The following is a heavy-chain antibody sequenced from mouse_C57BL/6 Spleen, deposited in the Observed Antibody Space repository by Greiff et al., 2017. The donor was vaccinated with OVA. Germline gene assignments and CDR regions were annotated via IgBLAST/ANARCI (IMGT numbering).Heavy chain of an antibody. J-gene: IGHJ1*03. CDR2: ISSGSSTI. CDR3: ARGPYDYDAFDV. V-gene: IGHV5-17*01. D-gene: IGHD2-4*01. Sequence: EVQVVESGGGLVKPGGSLKLSCAASGFTFSDYGMHWVRQAPEKGLEWVAYISSGSSTIYYADTVKGRFTISRDNAKNTLFLQMTSLRSEDTAMYYCARGPYDYDAFDVWGTGTTVTVSS. CDR1: GFTFSDYG.